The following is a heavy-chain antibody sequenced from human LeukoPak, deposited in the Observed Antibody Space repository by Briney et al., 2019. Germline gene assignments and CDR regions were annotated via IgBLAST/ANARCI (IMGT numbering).Heavy chain of an antibody. CDR2: IYYGGST. J-gene: IGHJ4*02. Sequence: PSETLSLTCTVSGGSISSNNYSWGWIRQPPGKGLEWIGSIYYGGSTYYNPSLKSRVTISVDTSKNQFSLKLSSVTAADTAVYYCARGRYYYGSGSYYTHIRPFDYWGQGTLVTVSS. D-gene: IGHD3-10*01. CDR1: GGSISSNNYS. CDR3: ARGRYYYGSGSYYTHIRPFDY. V-gene: IGHV4-39*01.